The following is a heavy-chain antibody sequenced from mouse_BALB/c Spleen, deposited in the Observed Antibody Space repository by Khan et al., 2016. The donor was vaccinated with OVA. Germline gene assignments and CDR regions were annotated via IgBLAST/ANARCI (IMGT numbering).Heavy chain of an antibody. V-gene: IGHV5-6*01. Sequence: EVELVESGGDLVKPGGSLKLSCAASGFTFSSYGMSWVRQTPDKRLEWVATTTSGGSYTYYPDSVKGRFPIPRDTAKNTLYLQMTSLKSEDTAMYYCARLGNSWGQGTLVTVSA. J-gene: IGHJ3*01. CDR3: ARLGNS. CDR2: TTSGGSYT. CDR1: GFTFSSYG. D-gene: IGHD2-1*01.